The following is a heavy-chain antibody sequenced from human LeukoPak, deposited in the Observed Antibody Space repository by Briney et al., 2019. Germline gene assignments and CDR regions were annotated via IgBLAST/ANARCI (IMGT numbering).Heavy chain of an antibody. D-gene: IGHD2-8*01. Sequence: GRSLRLSCAASGFTFSSYAMHWVRQAPGKGLEWVAVISYDGSNKYYADSVKGRFTISRGNSKNTLYLQMNSLRAEDTAVYYCARGEWYFDYWGQGTLVTVSS. CDR3: ARGEWYFDY. CDR1: GFTFSSYA. CDR2: ISYDGSNK. V-gene: IGHV3-30*04. J-gene: IGHJ4*02.